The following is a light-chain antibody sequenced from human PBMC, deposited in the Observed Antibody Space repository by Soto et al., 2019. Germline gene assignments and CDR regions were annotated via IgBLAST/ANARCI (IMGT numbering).Light chain of an antibody. CDR2: DVS. V-gene: IGLV2-14*01. CDR1: SSDVGSYNR. CDR3: NSYTTSITDV. J-gene: IGLJ1*01. Sequence: QSALTQPASVSGSPGQSITISCTGTSSDVGSYNRVSWYQQSPGTAPKLLIYDVSNRPSGVSNRFSGSKSGNTASLTISGLQAEDEADYFFNSYTTSITDVFVTGTKLTVL.